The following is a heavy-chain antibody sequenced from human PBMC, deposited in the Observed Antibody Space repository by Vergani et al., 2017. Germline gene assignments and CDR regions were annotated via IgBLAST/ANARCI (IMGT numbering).Heavy chain of an antibody. Sequence: QVQLQESGPGLVKPSQTLSLTCTVSGASINNDFYYWHWIRQPAGKGLEWIGRIYVSGITDYNSSLQSRVSMSVDTSKNQFSLKLSSVTAADTAVYYCARGHDSSGYYYDYWGQGTLVTVSS. CDR2: IYVSGIT. J-gene: IGHJ4*02. CDR1: GASINNDFYY. D-gene: IGHD3-22*01. V-gene: IGHV4-61*02. CDR3: ARGHDSSGYYYDY.